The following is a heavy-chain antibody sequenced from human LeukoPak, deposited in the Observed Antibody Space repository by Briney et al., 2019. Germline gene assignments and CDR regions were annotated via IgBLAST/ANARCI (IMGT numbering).Heavy chain of an antibody. D-gene: IGHD2-2*01. CDR1: GYNFPAYL. CDR3: VRVGFTTSWSNFDY. V-gene: IGHV1-2*06. Sequence: GASVKVSCKATGYNFPAYLVHWVRQAPGQGLEWMGRINPNGGDTNYAQKFQGRVTMARDTSISTANMELSSLISDDTAVYYCVRVGFTTSWSNFDYWGQGTLVTVSS. CDR2: INPNGGDT. J-gene: IGHJ4*02.